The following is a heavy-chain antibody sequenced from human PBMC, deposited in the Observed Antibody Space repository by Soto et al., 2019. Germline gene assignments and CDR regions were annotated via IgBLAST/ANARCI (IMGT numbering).Heavy chain of an antibody. D-gene: IGHD1-1*01. J-gene: IGHJ4*02. CDR3: ARGRVQDIDY. CDR1: GGSFSGYY. Sequence: SETLSLTCAVYGGSFSGYYWSWIRQPPGKGLEWIGEINHSGSTNYNPSLKSRVTISVDTSKNQFSLKLSSVTAADTAVYYCARGRVQDIDYWGQGTLVTVSS. V-gene: IGHV4-34*01. CDR2: INHSGST.